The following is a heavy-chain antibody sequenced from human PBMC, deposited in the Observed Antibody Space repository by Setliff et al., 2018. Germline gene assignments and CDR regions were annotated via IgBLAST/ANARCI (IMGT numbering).Heavy chain of an antibody. CDR2: IYRNGNT. Sequence: PSETLSLTCTVSGGSISSDSDYWSWIRQSPGEGLEWIGSIYRNGNTYYNPSLKSRVTISVDTSKNQLSLKLNSVTAADTAVYYCASYRQDVNYWGQGTLVTVSS. CDR3: ASYRQDVNY. D-gene: IGHD4-4*01. J-gene: IGHJ4*02. V-gene: IGHV4-39*07. CDR1: GGSISSDSDY.